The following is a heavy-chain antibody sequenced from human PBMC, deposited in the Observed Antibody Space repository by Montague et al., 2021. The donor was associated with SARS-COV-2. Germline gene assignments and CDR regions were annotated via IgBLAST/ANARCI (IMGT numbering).Heavy chain of an antibody. Sequence: SLRLSCAASGFTFSSYAMHWVRQAPGKGLEWVAVISYDGSNKYYADSVKGRFTISRDNSKNTLYLQMNSLRDEDTDEYHCASEEPSFDAFDIWGQGKMVTVSS. V-gene: IGHV3-30-3*01. CDR1: GFTFSSYA. J-gene: IGHJ3*02. D-gene: IGHD1-26*01. CDR2: ISYDGSNK. CDR3: ASEEPSFDAFDI.